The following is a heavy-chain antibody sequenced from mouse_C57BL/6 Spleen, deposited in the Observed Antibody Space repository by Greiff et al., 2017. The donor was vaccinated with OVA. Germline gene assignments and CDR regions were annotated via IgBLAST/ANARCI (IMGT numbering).Heavy chain of an antibody. CDR3: ARGGHSHWYFDV. V-gene: IGHV1-55*01. J-gene: IGHJ1*03. CDR1: GYTFTSYW. Sequence: QVQLQQSGAELVKPGASVKMSCKASGYTFTSYWITWVKQRPGQGLEWIGDIYPGSGSTNYNEKFKSKATLTVDTSSSAAYMQLSSLTSEDSAVYYCARGGHSHWYFDVWGTGTTVTVSS. D-gene: IGHD3-3*01. CDR2: IYPGSGST.